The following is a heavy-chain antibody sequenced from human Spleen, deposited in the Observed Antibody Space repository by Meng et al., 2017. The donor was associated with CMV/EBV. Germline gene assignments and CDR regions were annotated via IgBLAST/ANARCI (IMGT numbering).Heavy chain of an antibody. CDR3: ARHPSIVGALGWFDP. V-gene: IGHV4-39*01. D-gene: IGHD1-26*01. J-gene: IGHJ5*02. Sequence: SETLSLTCTVSGGTISSSSYYWGWIRQPPGKGLEWLGSIYSSGSTYYNPSLKRRVTISVDTSKNQFSLKLSSVTAADTAVYYCARHPSIVGALGWFDPWGQGTLVTVSS. CDR1: GGTISSSSYY. CDR2: IYSSGST.